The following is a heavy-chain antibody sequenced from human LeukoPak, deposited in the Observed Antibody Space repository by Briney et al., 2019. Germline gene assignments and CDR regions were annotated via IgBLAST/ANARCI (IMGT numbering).Heavy chain of an antibody. CDR3: ARGPAGYN. J-gene: IGHJ4*02. V-gene: IGHV3-53*01. Sequence: GGSLRLSCAASGFTVSSNHMSWVRQAPGKGLEWVSVIYSGGSTDYADSVKGRFTISRNNLKNTLYLQMNTLRAEDTAVYYCARGPAGYNWGQGTLVTVSS. CDR1: GFTVSSNH. D-gene: IGHD1-1*01. CDR2: IYSGGST.